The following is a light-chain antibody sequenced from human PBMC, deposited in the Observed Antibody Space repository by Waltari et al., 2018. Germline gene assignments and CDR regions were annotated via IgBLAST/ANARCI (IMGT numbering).Light chain of an antibody. V-gene: IGKV1-9*01. J-gene: IGKJ1*01. CDR1: RIIKNC. CDR3: QQLNSYQWT. CDR2: AAS. Sequence: LARRIIKNCLTWNQQKPGTDPKRLFYAASTLQSKVTSRFTGNESRTEFTLTISKLQPEDFASYFCQQLNSYQWTFGQGPKAEIK.